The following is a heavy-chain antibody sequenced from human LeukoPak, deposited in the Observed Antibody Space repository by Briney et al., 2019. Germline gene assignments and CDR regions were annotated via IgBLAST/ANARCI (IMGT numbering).Heavy chain of an antibody. CDR2: IRPSDGST. D-gene: IGHD4-11*01. Sequence: ASVKVSCKASGYTFSTFYVHWARQAPGQGLEWMGMIRPSDGSTRHAGKFQGRVTMTRDTSTSTVYMEVSRLKSEDTAVYYCASTGPTVQYFDYWGQGTLVTVSS. CDR3: ASTGPTVQYFDY. CDR1: GYTFSTFY. V-gene: IGHV1-46*01. J-gene: IGHJ4*02.